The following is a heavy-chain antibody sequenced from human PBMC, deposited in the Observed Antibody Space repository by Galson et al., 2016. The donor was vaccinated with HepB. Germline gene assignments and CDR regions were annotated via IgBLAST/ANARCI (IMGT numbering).Heavy chain of an antibody. Sequence: SLRLSCAASGFTSSNAWMNWVRQAPGKGLEWVGRIKSKTDGGTTDYAAPVKGRFTISGDDSKNTLYLQMTSLRTEDTAVYYCTTVLSTASMSNWYDWGFDSWGQGTLVSVSS. CDR3: TTVLSTASMSNWYDWGFDS. V-gene: IGHV3-15*07. D-gene: IGHD1-20*01. J-gene: IGHJ4*02. CDR2: IKSKTDGGTT. CDR1: GFTSSNAW.